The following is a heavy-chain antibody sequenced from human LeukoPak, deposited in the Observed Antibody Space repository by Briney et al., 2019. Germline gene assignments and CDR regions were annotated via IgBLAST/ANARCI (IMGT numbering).Heavy chain of an antibody. D-gene: IGHD6-13*01. CDR3: ARRKQQLVRSLDY. Sequence: SETLSLTCAVYGGSFSGYYWSWIRQPPGKGLEWIGEINHSGSTNYNPSLKSRVTISVDTSNNQFSLKLSSVTAADTAVYYCARRKQQLVRSLDYWGQGTLVTVSS. CDR2: INHSGST. V-gene: IGHV4-34*01. J-gene: IGHJ4*02. CDR1: GGSFSGYY.